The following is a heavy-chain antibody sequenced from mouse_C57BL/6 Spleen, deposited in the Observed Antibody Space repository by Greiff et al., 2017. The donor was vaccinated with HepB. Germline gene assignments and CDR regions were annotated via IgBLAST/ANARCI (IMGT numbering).Heavy chain of an antibody. D-gene: IGHD1-1*01. V-gene: IGHV1-80*01. CDR2: IYPGDGDT. J-gene: IGHJ2*01. CDR3: AREYYGSSPLDY. Sequence: VQLQQSGAELVKPGASVKISCKASGYAFSSYWMNWVKQRPGKGLEWIGQIYPGDGDTNYNGKFKGKATLTADKSSSTAYMQLSSLTSEDSAVYCCAREYYGSSPLDYWGQGTTLTVSS. CDR1: GYAFSSYW.